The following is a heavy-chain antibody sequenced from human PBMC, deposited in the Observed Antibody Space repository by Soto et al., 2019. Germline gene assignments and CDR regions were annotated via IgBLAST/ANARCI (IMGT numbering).Heavy chain of an antibody. V-gene: IGHV4-39*01. Sequence: SETLSLTCTVSGVSIFSTTYYWGWIRQPPGKGLEWIGRTHYSGSTYYNPSLKSRVTISVDTSKNQFSLNLSSVTAADTAVYYCARHEAGGTYSFDYWGQGTLVTVSS. CDR2: THYSGST. J-gene: IGHJ4*02. D-gene: IGHD2-15*01. CDR1: GVSIFSTTYY. CDR3: ARHEAGGTYSFDY.